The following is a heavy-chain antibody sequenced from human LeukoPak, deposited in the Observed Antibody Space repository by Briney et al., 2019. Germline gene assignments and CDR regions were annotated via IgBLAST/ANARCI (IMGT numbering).Heavy chain of an antibody. J-gene: IGHJ4*02. Sequence: PSETLSLTCTVSGGSISSYYWSWIRQPPGRGLEWIGEINHSGSTNYNPSLKSRVTISVDTSKNQFSLKLSSVTAADTAVYYCARGPKNCSGGSCYLPFDYWGQGTLVTVSS. D-gene: IGHD2-15*01. CDR3: ARGPKNCSGGSCYLPFDY. CDR1: GGSISSYY. CDR2: INHSGST. V-gene: IGHV4-34*01.